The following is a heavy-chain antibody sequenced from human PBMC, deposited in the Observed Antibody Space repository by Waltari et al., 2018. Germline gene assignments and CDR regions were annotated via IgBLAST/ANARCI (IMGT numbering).Heavy chain of an antibody. J-gene: IGHJ4*02. CDR2: INTRNGGT. D-gene: IGHD1-26*01. V-gene: IGHV1-2*02. Sequence: QVQLVQSGAEGKKHGAAVKVPCKTSGYPFTSSYMHWVLQAPGQGLEWMGWINTRNGGTNYAQKYQGRVTMTRDTSISTAYMELSRLISNDTAVYYCARTYQSGSYSDYWGQGTPVTVSS. CDR3: ARTYQSGSYSDY. CDR1: GYPFTSSY.